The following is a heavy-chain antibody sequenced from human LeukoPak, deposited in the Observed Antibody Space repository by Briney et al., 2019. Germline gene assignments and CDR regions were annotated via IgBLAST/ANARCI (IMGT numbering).Heavy chain of an antibody. V-gene: IGHV4-59*08. CDR3: ARHGASGSYLYYFDY. CDR1: GGSISSYY. D-gene: IGHD1-26*01. J-gene: IGHJ4*02. CDR2: IYYSGST. Sequence: SETLSLTCTVSGGSISSYYWSWIRQTPGKGLEWIGYIYYSGSTNYNPSPKSRVTISVDTSKNQFSLKLSSVTAADTAVYFCARHGASGSYLYYFDYWGQGTLVTVSS.